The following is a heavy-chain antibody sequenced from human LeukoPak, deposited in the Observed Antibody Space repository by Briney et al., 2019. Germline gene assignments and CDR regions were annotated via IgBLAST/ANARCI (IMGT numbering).Heavy chain of an antibody. CDR2: ISYDGSNK. CDR1: GFTFSSYA. J-gene: IGHJ4*02. CDR3: AKAAETTVTPFDY. D-gene: IGHD4-17*01. V-gene: IGHV3-30-3*01. Sequence: PGGSLRLSCAASGFTFSSYAMHWVRQAPGKGLEWVAVISYDGSNKYYADSVKGRFTISRDNSKNTLYLQMNSLRAEDTAVYYCAKAAETTVTPFDYWGQGTLVTVSS.